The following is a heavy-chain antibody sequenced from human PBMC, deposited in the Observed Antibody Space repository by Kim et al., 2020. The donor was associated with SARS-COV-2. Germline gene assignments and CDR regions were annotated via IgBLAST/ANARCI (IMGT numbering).Heavy chain of an antibody. Sequence: GGSLRLSCAASGFTFSSYGMHWVRQAPGKGLEWVAVIWYDGSNKYYADSVKGRFTISRDNSKNTLYLQMNSLRAEDTAVYYCARGHFWRYYGMDVWGQGTTVTVSS. CDR2: IWYDGSNK. J-gene: IGHJ6*02. D-gene: IGHD3-3*02. CDR3: ARGHFWRYYGMDV. CDR1: GFTFSSYG. V-gene: IGHV3-33*01.